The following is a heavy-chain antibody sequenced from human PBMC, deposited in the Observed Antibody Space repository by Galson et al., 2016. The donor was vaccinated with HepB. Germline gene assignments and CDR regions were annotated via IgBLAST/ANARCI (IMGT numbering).Heavy chain of an antibody. Sequence: SVKVSCKASGYTFTTYVTHWVRQAPGQRPEWMGWINAGNGYTKYSQTFQGRVTITRDTSASTAYLELSSLRSEDTAVYYCARPALTTVVPDDAFDIWGQGTMVTVSS. CDR2: INAGNGYT. D-gene: IGHD4-23*01. CDR1: GYTFTTYV. J-gene: IGHJ3*02. V-gene: IGHV1-3*01. CDR3: ARPALTTVVPDDAFDI.